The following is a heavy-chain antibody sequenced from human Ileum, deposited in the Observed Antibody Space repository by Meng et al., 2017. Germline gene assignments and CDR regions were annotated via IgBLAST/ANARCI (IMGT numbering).Heavy chain of an antibody. CDR1: GSYG. D-gene: IGHD3-22*01. CDR3: ARAHNGYDSSGRWYSDL. Sequence: ASVKVPCKASGSYGITWVRQAPGQGPEWKGWISASNDKAAYAQKFQGRVTMTTDTSTNTAYMELRSLRSDDTAVYYGARAHNGYDSSGRWYSDLWGRGTLVTVSS. J-gene: IGHJ2*01. CDR2: ISASNDKA. V-gene: IGHV1-18*01.